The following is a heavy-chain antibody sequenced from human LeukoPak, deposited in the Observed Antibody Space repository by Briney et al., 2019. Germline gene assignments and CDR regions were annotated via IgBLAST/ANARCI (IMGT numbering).Heavy chain of an antibody. Sequence: GGSLRLSCAASGFTFSDYYMSWIRQAPGKGLEWVSFISSSSSYTMSADSVKGRFTISRDNAKNSPYLQMNSLRADDTAVYYCAREATVTTFDYWGQGTLVTVSS. CDR2: ISSSSSYT. V-gene: IGHV3-11*05. J-gene: IGHJ4*02. D-gene: IGHD4-11*01. CDR3: AREATVTTFDY. CDR1: GFTFSDYY.